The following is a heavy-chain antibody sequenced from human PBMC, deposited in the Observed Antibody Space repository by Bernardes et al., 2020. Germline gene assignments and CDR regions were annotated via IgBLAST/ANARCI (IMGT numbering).Heavy chain of an antibody. CDR1: GYTFTSYA. Sequence: ASVKVSCKASGYTFTSYAMHWVRQAPGQRLEWMGWINAGNGNTKYSQKFQGRVTITRDTSASTAYMELSSLRSEDTAVYYCARWPERVAGKVHYYYYGMDVWGQGTTVTVSS. V-gene: IGHV1-3*01. J-gene: IGHJ6*02. CDR2: INAGNGNT. D-gene: IGHD6-19*01. CDR3: ARWPERVAGKVHYYYYGMDV.